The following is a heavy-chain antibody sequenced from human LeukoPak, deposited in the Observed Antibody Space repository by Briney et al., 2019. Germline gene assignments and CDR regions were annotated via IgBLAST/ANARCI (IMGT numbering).Heavy chain of an antibody. V-gene: IGHV1-2*02. CDR3: ARAGGRSWFDP. CDR1: GYTFSDSY. J-gene: IGHJ5*02. Sequence: ASMKVSCKASGYTFSDSYIHWVRQAPGQGLEWMGSMNPKNGRTKYAQKFQGRVSMTRDTSISTAYMELASLTSDDTAVYYCARAGGRSWFDPWGQGTLVTVSS. CDR2: MNPKNGRT. D-gene: IGHD1-26*01.